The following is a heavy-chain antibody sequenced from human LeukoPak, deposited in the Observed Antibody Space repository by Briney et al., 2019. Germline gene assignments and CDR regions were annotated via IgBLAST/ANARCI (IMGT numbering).Heavy chain of an antibody. D-gene: IGHD3-22*01. V-gene: IGHV3-13*01. CDR2: IGTSGDT. J-gene: IGHJ4*02. Sequence: GSLRLSCAASGFTFSSYDMHWVRKATGKGLERVSAIGTSGDTYYPCSVKGRFIISRENAKNSLYLQMNSLRAGDTAVSYCARQGWYYDSSGYYSYFDYWGQGTLVTVSS. CDR1: GFTFSSYD. CDR3: ARQGWYYDSSGYYSYFDY.